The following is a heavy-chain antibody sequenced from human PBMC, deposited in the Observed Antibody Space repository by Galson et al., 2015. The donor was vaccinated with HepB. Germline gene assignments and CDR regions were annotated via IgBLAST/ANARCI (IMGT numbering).Heavy chain of an antibody. CDR1: GGSISNGSYY. J-gene: IGHJ4*02. D-gene: IGHD6-19*01. Sequence: TLSLTCTVSGGSISNGSYYWSWIRQPAGGGLEWIWGIKTSGKTNYNPSLKSRVTMSVDTSRNQFSLRLNSVTAADTAVYYCARDSPPNVAVGWGQGTLVTVSS. V-gene: IGHV4-61*02. CDR2: IKTSGKT. CDR3: ARDSPPNVAVG.